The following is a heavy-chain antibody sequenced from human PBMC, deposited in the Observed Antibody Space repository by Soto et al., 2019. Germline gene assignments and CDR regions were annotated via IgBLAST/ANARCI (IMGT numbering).Heavy chain of an antibody. J-gene: IGHJ4*02. CDR1: GFTFSIYA. Sequence: EVQLLESGGGLVQPGGSLRLSCAASGFTFSIYAMSWVRQAPGKGLEWVSAISGSGGSTNYADSVKGRFTISRDKSKNTLYLQVNSLRAEDTAVYYWAKAREGDYDYVWGSPFDYWGQGTLVTVSS. CDR3: AKAREGDYDYVWGSPFDY. V-gene: IGHV3-23*01. CDR2: ISGSGGST. D-gene: IGHD3-16*01.